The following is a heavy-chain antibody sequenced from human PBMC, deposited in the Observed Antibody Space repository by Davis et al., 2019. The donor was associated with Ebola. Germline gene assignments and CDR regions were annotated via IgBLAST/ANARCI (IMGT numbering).Heavy chain of an antibody. V-gene: IGHV1-46*01. J-gene: IGHJ6*02. CDR1: GYTFTSYY. Sequence: ASVKVSCKASGYTFTSYYMHWVRQAPGQGLEWMGIINPSGGSTSYAQKFQGRVTLTADESTSTAYMELRRLRSDDTAVYYCARPRYTSSWYDHDYFGMDVWGQGTTVTVSS. CDR2: INPSGGST. D-gene: IGHD6-13*01. CDR3: ARPRYTSSWYDHDYFGMDV.